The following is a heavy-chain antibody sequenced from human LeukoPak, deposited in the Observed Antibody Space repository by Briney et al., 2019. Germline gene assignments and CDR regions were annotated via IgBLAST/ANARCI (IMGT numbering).Heavy chain of an antibody. CDR2: INPSGGST. J-gene: IGHJ3*02. CDR3: ARVGDSSGYHHDAFDI. D-gene: IGHD3-22*01. V-gene: IGHV1-46*01. Sequence: GASVKVSCKASGYTFTSYYMHWVRQAPAQGLEWMGIINPSGGSTSYAQKFQGRVTMTRDTSTSTVYMELSSLRSEDTAVYYCARVGDSSGYHHDAFDIWGQGTMVTVSS. CDR1: GYTFTSYY.